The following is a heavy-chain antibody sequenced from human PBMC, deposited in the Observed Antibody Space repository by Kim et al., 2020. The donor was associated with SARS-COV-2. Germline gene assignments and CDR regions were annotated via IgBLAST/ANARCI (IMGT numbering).Heavy chain of an antibody. CDR2: ISWNSGSI. CDR1: GFTFDDYA. CDR3: AKDIGYYGSGSYNN. V-gene: IGHV3-9*01. J-gene: IGHJ4*02. Sequence: GGSLRLSCAASGFTFDDYAMHWVRQAPGKGLEWVSGISWNSGSIGYADSVKGRFTISRDNAKNSLYLQMNSLRAEDTALYYCAKDIGYYGSGSYNNWGQGTLVTVSS. D-gene: IGHD3-10*01.